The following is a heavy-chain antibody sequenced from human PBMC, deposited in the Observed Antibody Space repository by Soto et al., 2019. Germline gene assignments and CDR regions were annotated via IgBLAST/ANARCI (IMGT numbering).Heavy chain of an antibody. J-gene: IGHJ6*02. Sequence: ASVKVSCKASGYTFTSYDINWVRQATGQGLEWMGWMNPNSGNTGYAQKFQGRVTMTRNTSISTAYMELSSLRSEDTAVYYCACLRYDILTGDRYYYGMDVWGQGTTVTVSS. CDR1: GYTFTSYD. CDR2: MNPNSGNT. CDR3: ACLRYDILTGDRYYYGMDV. V-gene: IGHV1-8*01. D-gene: IGHD3-9*01.